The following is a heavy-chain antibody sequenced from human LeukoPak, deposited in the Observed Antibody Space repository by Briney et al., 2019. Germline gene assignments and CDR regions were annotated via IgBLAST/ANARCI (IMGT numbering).Heavy chain of an antibody. V-gene: IGHV1-69*05. CDR2: IIPTFGTA. CDR1: GGTFSSYA. Sequence: SSVKVSCKASGGTFSSYAISWVRQAPGQGLEWMGRIIPTFGTANYAPKFQGRVTITTDESTSTVYMELSRMRPRDKAVLYCARDWQYCGGGCIRRGFDPWGQGTLVTVSS. J-gene: IGHJ5*02. CDR3: ARDWQYCGGGCIRRGFDP. D-gene: IGHD2-21*02.